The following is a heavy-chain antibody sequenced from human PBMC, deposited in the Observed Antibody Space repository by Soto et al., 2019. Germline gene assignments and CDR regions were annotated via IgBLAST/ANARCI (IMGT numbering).Heavy chain of an antibody. J-gene: IGHJ6*02. CDR1: GGSISSSNW. Sequence: QVQLQESGPGLVKPSGTLSLTCAVSGGSISSSNWWSWVRQPPGKGLEWIGEIYHSGSTNYNPSLKGRVTISVDKSKNQFSLKLSSVTAADTAVYYCARVLRGIASGWYGSYGMDVWGQGTTVTVSS. V-gene: IGHV4-4*02. D-gene: IGHD6-19*01. CDR3: ARVLRGIASGWYGSYGMDV. CDR2: IYHSGST.